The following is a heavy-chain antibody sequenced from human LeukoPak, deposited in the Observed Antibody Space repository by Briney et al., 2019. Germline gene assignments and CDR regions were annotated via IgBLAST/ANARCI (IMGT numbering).Heavy chain of an antibody. CDR3: ARGRGIYSSGGFDY. J-gene: IGHJ4*02. D-gene: IGHD6-19*01. CDR2: INHSGST. Sequence: TSETLSLTCTVSGGSIITDSYFWGWIRQPPGKGLEWIGEINHSGSTNYNPSLKSRVTISVDTSKNQFSLKLSSVTAADTAVYYCARGRGIYSSGGFDYWGQGTLVTVSS. CDR1: GGSIITDSYF. V-gene: IGHV4-39*07.